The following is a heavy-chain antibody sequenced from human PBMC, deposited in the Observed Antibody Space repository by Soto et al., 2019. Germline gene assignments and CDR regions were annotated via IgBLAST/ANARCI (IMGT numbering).Heavy chain of an antibody. CDR1: GFTFSSYW. J-gene: IGHJ4*02. V-gene: IGHV3-74*01. CDR3: ARSWGGELVS. CDR2: IKSDGSST. Sequence: EVQLVESGGGLVQPGGSLRLSCAASGFTFSSYWMHWVRQAPGKGLVWVSRIKSDGSSTSYADSVKGRFTISRDNAKNTRYLQRNSLRAEDTAVYYCARSWGGELVSWGQGTLVTVSS. D-gene: IGHD3-16*01.